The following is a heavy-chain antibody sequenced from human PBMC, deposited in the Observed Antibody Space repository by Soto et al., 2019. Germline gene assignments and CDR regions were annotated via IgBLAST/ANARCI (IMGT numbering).Heavy chain of an antibody. CDR2: MNSGGRS. CDR1: GFTFSNYS. D-gene: IGHD6-6*01. Sequence: SLRLSCAASGFTFSNYSMSWVRQAPGKGLEWVSGMNSGGRSYYADSVKGRFTISRDTSKNMLYLQMNSLRADDTAVFYCAKALQYSSSRDYFYYGMDVWGQGTTVTVSS. J-gene: IGHJ6*02. CDR3: AKALQYSSSRDYFYYGMDV. V-gene: IGHV3-23*01.